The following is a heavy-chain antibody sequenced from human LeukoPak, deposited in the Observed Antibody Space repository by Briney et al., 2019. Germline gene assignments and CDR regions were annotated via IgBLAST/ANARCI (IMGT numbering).Heavy chain of an antibody. D-gene: IGHD5/OR15-5a*01. V-gene: IGHV3-30*18. CDR2: ISYDGSNK. CDR1: GFTFSSYG. CDR3: AKDLSMIHAFDI. Sequence: GRSLRLSCAASGFTFSSYGIHWVRQAPGKGLEWVAVISYDGSNKYYADSVKGRFTISRDNSKNTLYLQMNSLRAEDTAVYYCAKDLSMIHAFDIWGQGTMVTVSS. J-gene: IGHJ3*02.